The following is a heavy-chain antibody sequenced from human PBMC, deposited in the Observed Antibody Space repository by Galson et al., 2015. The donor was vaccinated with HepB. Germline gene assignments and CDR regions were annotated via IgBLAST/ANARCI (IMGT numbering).Heavy chain of an antibody. Sequence: SLRLSCAASGFTFSSYWMSWVRQAPGKGLEWVANIKQDGSEKYYVDSVKGRFTISRDNAKNSLYLQMNSLRAEDTAVYYCARALTMVRGVVFGALAYWGQGTLVTVSS. CDR2: IKQDGSEK. CDR3: ARALTMVRGVVFGALAY. D-gene: IGHD3-10*01. V-gene: IGHV3-7*03. CDR1: GFTFSSYW. J-gene: IGHJ4*02.